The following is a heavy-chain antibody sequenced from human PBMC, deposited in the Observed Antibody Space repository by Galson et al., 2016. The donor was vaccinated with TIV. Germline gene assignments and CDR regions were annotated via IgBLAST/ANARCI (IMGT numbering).Heavy chain of an antibody. D-gene: IGHD6-6*01. CDR3: ARYSSTSSRRFDY. CDR1: GYTFSNFA. V-gene: IGHV1-18*01. J-gene: IGHJ4*02. CDR2: MSAYSGAS. Sequence: SVKVSCKASGYTFSNFAITWVRQAPGQGLEWMGYMSAYSGASNYAQEFQGRVTITTHTSTSTAYMELRNLRFDDTAVYYCARYSSTSSRRFDYWGQGTLVTVSA.